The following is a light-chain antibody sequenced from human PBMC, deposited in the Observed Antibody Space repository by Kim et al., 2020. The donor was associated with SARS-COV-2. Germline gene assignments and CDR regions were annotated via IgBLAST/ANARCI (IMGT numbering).Light chain of an antibody. V-gene: IGKV3-20*01. CDR3: KQYGSSHPRHT. Sequence: GEGAALSCRTSPSVSSSYFAWYQQKHGQAPRLLIYVASSRATGIPDRFRGSGSGTGFTLTISRLKPEDLAVYYCKQYGSSHPRHTFGGGTKVDIK. CDR1: PSVSSSY. CDR2: VAS. J-gene: IGKJ4*01.